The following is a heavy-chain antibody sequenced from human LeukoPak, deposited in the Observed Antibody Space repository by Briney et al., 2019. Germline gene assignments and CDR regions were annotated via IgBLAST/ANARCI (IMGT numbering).Heavy chain of an antibody. CDR2: IKSRTDGGTT. CDR3: TTGHNEWETAMDV. D-gene: IGHD1-26*01. J-gene: IGHJ6*02. CDR1: GFTFNNAW. Sequence: AGGSLRLSCAASGFTFNNAWMRWVRQAPGKGLEWVGRIKSRTDGGTTDYAAPVQGRFTISRDDSKNNLYLQMNSLKTEDTAIYYCTTGHNEWETAMDVWGQGTTVSVSS. V-gene: IGHV3-15*01.